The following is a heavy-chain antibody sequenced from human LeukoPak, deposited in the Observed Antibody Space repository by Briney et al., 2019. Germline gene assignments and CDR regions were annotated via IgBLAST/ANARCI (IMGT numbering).Heavy chain of an antibody. J-gene: IGHJ4*02. CDR3: AKHPGFGEFPYYFDY. CDR1: GFTFSSYA. CDR2: ISGSGGST. Sequence: GGSLRLSCAASGFTFSSYAMSWVPQAPGKGLEWVSAISGSGGSTYYADSVKGRFTISRDNSKNTLYLQMNSLRAEDTAVYYCAKHPGFGEFPYYFDYWGQGTLVTVSS. V-gene: IGHV3-23*01. D-gene: IGHD3-10*01.